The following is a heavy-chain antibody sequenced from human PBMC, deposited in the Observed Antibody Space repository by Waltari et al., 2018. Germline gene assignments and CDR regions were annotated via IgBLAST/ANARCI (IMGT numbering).Heavy chain of an antibody. J-gene: IGHJ3*01. CDR1: GGSITTNRHY. V-gene: IGHV4-39*01. Sequence: QLQLQESGPGLVKPSETLALTCSVSGGSITTNRHYWGWIRQPPGQGLEWIGTISYNGATYSSPSLRGRLTLSRDTTMNQLSLKLGSGTAADTAVYYCATYIGASVGTAAFDVWGQGTMVTVSS. CDR2: ISYNGAT. CDR3: ATYIGASVGTAAFDV. D-gene: IGHD5-12*01.